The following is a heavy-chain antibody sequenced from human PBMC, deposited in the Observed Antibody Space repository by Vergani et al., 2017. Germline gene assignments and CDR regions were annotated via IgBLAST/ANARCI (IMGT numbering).Heavy chain of an antibody. Sequence: QVQLVESGGGVVQPGRSLRLSCAASGFTFSNYSMHWVRQAPGKGLEWVAVISYDGSNKYYADSVKGRFTISRDNSKNTLYLQMNSLRAEDTAVYYCAKDASSSSPRGADYWGQGTLVTVSS. D-gene: IGHD6-6*01. CDR3: AKDASSSSPRGADY. V-gene: IGHV3-30*18. CDR1: GFTFSNYS. J-gene: IGHJ4*02. CDR2: ISYDGSNK.